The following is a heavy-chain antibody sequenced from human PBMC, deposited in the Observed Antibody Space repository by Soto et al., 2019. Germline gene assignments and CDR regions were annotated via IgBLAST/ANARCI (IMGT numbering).Heavy chain of an antibody. D-gene: IGHD3-16*02. J-gene: IGHJ4*02. CDR2: ISGSGGST. CDR3: AKWAYYDYVWGGYRLYYFDY. CDR1: GFTFSSYA. V-gene: IGHV3-23*01. Sequence: PGGSLRLSCAASGFTFSSYAMSWVRQAPGKGLEWVSAISGSGGSTYYADSVKGRFTISRDNSKNTLYLQMNSLRAEDTAVYYCAKWAYYDYVWGGYRLYYFDYWGQGTLVTVSS.